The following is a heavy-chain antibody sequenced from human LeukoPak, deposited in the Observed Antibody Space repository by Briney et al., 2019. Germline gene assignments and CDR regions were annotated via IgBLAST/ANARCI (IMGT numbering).Heavy chain of an antibody. V-gene: IGHV4-31*03. Sequence: PPETLSLTCTLSRGSISIGGYYCSCIRHHPGNGLESIAYIYYSGSTYYNPSLKSRVTISVDTSKNQFSLKLSSVTAADTAVYYCARDSRGYQTPWWYWGQGTLVTVSS. CDR1: RGSISIGGYY. D-gene: IGHD5-18*01. CDR2: IYYSGST. CDR3: ARDSRGYQTPWWY. J-gene: IGHJ4*02.